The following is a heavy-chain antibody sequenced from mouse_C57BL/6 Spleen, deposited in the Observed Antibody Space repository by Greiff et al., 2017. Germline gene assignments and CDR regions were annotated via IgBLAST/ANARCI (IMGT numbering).Heavy chain of an antibody. Sequence: QVQLQQSGAELARPGASVKLSCKASGYTFTSYGISWVKQRTGQGLEWIGEIYPRSGNTYYNEKFKGKATLTADKSSSTAYMELRSLTSEDSAVYFCARGGAYYGSSPRYFDVWGTGTTVTVSS. D-gene: IGHD1-1*01. J-gene: IGHJ1*03. CDR1: GYTFTSYG. CDR3: ARGGAYYGSSPRYFDV. V-gene: IGHV1-81*01. CDR2: IYPRSGNT.